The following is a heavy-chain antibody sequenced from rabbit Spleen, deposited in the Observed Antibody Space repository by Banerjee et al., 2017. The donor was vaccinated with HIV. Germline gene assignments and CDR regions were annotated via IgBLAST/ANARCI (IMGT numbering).Heavy chain of an antibody. CDR2: INMVTGKS. D-gene: IGHD7-1*01. J-gene: IGHJ6*01. V-gene: IGHV1S45*01. CDR1: GVSFNDKDV. Sequence: QEQLVESGGGLVQPEGSLTLTCKASGVSFNDKDVMCWVRQAPGKGLEWITCINMVTGKSVYASWAKGRFIMSRTSSTTVTLQMTSLTVADTATYFCARSAGYISYGMDLWGPGTLVTVS. CDR3: ARSAGYISYGMDL.